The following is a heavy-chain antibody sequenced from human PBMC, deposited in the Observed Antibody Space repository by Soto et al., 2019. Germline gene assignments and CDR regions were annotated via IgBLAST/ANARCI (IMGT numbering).Heavy chain of an antibody. Sequence: ASVKVSCKASGYTFTSYGISWVRQAPGQGLEWMGWISAYNGNTNYAQKLQGRVTLTTDTSTSTAYMELRSLRSEDKAVYYCARDKSGYDYRDYWGQGTWVTVSS. CDR2: ISAYNGNT. V-gene: IGHV1-18*01. CDR3: ARDKSGYDYRDY. J-gene: IGHJ4*02. D-gene: IGHD5-12*01. CDR1: GYTFTSYG.